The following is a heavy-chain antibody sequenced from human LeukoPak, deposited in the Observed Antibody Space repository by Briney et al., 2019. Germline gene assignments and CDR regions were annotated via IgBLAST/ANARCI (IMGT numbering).Heavy chain of an antibody. V-gene: IGHV1-46*01. CDR2: INPGGGNT. Sequence: GASVKVSCKASGYTFTGYNMHWVRQAPGQGLEWMGLINPGGGNTNYAQNFQGRVTMTRDTSTSTVYMELSSLRSEDTAIYYCARIRDGYNDAYDIWGQGTVVTVPS. D-gene: IGHD5-24*01. CDR1: GYTFTGYN. CDR3: ARIRDGYNDAYDI. J-gene: IGHJ3*02.